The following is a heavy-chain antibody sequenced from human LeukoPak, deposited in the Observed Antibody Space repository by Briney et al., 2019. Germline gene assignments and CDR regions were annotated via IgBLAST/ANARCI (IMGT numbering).Heavy chain of an antibody. Sequence: GASVKVSCKASGYTFTSYDINWVRQATGQGLEWMGWMNPNSGNTGYAQKFQGRVTMTRNTSISTAYMELSSLRSEDTAVYYCARQYDSSGHFDYWGQGTVVTVSS. D-gene: IGHD3-22*01. CDR2: MNPNSGNT. CDR1: GYTFTSYD. J-gene: IGHJ4*02. V-gene: IGHV1-8*01. CDR3: ARQYDSSGHFDY.